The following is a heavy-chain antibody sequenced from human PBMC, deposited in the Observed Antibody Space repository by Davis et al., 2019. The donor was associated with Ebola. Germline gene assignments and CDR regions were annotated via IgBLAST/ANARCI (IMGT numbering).Heavy chain of an antibody. J-gene: IGHJ5*02. Sequence: GESLKISCTGSGYSFTSYWIGWVRQLPGKGLEWLGIIYPGDSDTRYSPSFQGHVTISADKSISTAYLQWSSLKASDTAMYYCARRGSTMFNWFDPWGQGTLVTVSS. V-gene: IGHV5-51*01. CDR3: ARRGSTMFNWFDP. CDR1: GYSFTSYW. D-gene: IGHD3-10*02. CDR2: IYPGDSDT.